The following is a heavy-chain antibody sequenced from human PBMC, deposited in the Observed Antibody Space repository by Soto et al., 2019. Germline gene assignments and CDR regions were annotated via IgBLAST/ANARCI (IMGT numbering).Heavy chain of an antibody. J-gene: IGHJ5*02. CDR3: ARSIRGVVVVPAALTRGEIAAAVANWFDP. V-gene: IGHV4-31*03. CDR1: IYTISSGGYD. Sequence: PSETMYITSSVSIYTISSGGYDGSWINKHPGKGLEWIGYIYYSGSTYYNPSLKSRVTISVDTSKNQFSLKLSSVTAADTAVYYCARSIRGVVVVPAALTRGEIAAAVANWFDPWGQGTLVTVSS. CDR2: IYYSGST. D-gene: IGHD2-2*01.